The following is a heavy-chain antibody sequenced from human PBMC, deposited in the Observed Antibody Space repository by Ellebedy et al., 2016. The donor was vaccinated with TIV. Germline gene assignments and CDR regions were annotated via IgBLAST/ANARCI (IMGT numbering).Heavy chain of an antibody. V-gene: IGHV3-53*01. J-gene: IGHJ4*02. Sequence: PGGSLRLSCAASGFTVSSNYMNWVRQAPGKGLEWVSVIYSGADGGDTYYAYSVKGRFTISRDNSTNPLYLQMNSLRAEDTAVYYCARDAADSCVKFDYWGQGALVTVSS. D-gene: IGHD2-15*01. CDR3: ARDAADSCVKFDY. CDR1: GFTVSSNY. CDR2: IYSGADGGDT.